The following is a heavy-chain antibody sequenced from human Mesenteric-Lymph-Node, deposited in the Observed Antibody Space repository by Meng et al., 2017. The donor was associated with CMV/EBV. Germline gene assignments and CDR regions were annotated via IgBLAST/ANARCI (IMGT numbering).Heavy chain of an antibody. CDR3: ARLTFLYGGAFDI. D-gene: IGHD2/OR15-2a*01. CDR2: IYYSGST. CDR1: GGSTSSYY. J-gene: IGHJ3*02. V-gene: IGHV4-59*01. Sequence: GSLRLSCSVSGGSTSSYYWSWIRQPPGKGLEWIGYIYYSGSTKYNPSLKSRVTISVDASKNQFSLKLSSVTAADTAMYYCARLTFLYGGAFDIWGQGPMVTVSS.